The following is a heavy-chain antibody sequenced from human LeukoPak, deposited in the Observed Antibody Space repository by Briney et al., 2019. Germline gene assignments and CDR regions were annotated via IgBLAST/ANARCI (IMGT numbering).Heavy chain of an antibody. V-gene: IGHV3-30*18. D-gene: IGHD3-22*01. Sequence: PGGSLRLSCAASGFIFDDYTMHWVRQAPGKGLEWVAVISYDGSTKYYADSVKGRFTISRDNSKNTLYLQMNSLRAEDTAVYYCANDLYYYDSSGPLGYWGQGTLVTVSS. J-gene: IGHJ4*02. CDR1: GFIFDDYT. CDR3: ANDLYYYDSSGPLGY. CDR2: ISYDGSTK.